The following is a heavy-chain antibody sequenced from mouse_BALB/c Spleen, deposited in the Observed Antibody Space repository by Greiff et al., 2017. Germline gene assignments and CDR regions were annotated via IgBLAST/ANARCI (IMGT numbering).Heavy chain of an antibody. J-gene: IGHJ3*01. CDR1: GYSITSDYA. V-gene: IGHV3-2*02. CDR3: AVYYYGSSPWFAY. CDR2: ISYSGST. D-gene: IGHD1-1*01. Sequence: VQLKESGPGLVKPSQSLSLTCTVTGYSITSDYAWNWIRQFPGNKLEWMGYISYSGSTSYNPSLKSRISITRDTSKNQFFLQLNSVTTEDTATYYCAVYYYGSSPWFAYWGQGTLVTVSA.